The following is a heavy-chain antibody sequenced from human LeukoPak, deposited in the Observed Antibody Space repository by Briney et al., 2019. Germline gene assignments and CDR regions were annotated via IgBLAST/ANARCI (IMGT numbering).Heavy chain of an antibody. CDR3: ARGVAAAGPTWYYYYYMDV. D-gene: IGHD6-13*01. CDR1: GGSISSYY. V-gene: IGHV4-59*08. CDR2: IYYSGST. J-gene: IGHJ6*03. Sequence: SETLSLTCTVSGGSISSYYWSWIRQPPGKGLEWIGYIYYSGSTNYNSSFKSRVIISIDTSKNQFSLRLNSVTAADTAVYYCARGVAAAGPTWYYYYYMDVWGKGTTVTISS.